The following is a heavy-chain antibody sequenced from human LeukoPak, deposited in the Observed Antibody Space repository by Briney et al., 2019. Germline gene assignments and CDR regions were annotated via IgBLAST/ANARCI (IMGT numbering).Heavy chain of an antibody. D-gene: IGHD6-19*01. Sequence: SVKVSCKASGYTFIGYYMHWVRQAPGQGLEWMGRINPNSGGTNYAQKFQGRVTMTRDTSISTAYMELSRLRSDDAAVYYCARGIAVAGTPGYWGQGTLVTVSS. CDR1: GYTFIGYY. J-gene: IGHJ4*02. CDR3: ARGIAVAGTPGY. CDR2: INPNSGGT. V-gene: IGHV1-2*06.